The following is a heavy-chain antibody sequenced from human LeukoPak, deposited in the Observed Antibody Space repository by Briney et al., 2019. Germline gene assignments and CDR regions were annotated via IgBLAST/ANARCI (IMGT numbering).Heavy chain of an antibody. Sequence: SVKVSCKASGGTFSSYAISWVRQAPGQGLEWMGGIIPIFGTANYAQKFQGRVTITADESTSTAYMELSSLRPEDTAVYYCARSLFAGTYYYGMDVWGQGTTVTVSS. CDR1: GGTFSSYA. CDR2: IIPIFGTA. D-gene: IGHD6-13*01. CDR3: ARSLFAGTYYYGMDV. V-gene: IGHV1-69*13. J-gene: IGHJ6*02.